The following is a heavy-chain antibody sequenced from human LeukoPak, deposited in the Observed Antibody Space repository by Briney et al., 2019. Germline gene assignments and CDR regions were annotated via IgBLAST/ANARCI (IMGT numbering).Heavy chain of an antibody. D-gene: IGHD3-16*01. V-gene: IGHV4-39*07. J-gene: IGHJ3*02. CDR3: ARRYESDAFDI. Sequence: SETLSLTCTVSGGSISSSSYYWGWIRQPPGKGLEWIGGIYYSGSTYYNPSLKSRVTISVDTSKNQFSLKLSSVTAADTAVYYCARRYESDAFDIWGQGTMVTVSS. CDR2: IYYSGST. CDR1: GGSISSSSYY.